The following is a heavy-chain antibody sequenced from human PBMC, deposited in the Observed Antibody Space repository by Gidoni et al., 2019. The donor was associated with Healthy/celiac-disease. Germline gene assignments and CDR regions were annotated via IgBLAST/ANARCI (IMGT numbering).Heavy chain of an antibody. D-gene: IGHD4-17*01. V-gene: IGHV4-34*01. CDR3: ARGTAVSYFDY. CDR2: INHSGST. J-gene: IGHJ4*02. CDR1: GGSFSGYY. Sequence: QVQLQQWGAGLLKPSETLSLPCAVYGGSFSGYYWSWIRQPPGKGLEWIGEINHSGSTNYNPSLKRRVTISVDTSKNQFSLKLSSVTAAYTAVYYCARGTAVSYFDYWGQGTLVTVSS.